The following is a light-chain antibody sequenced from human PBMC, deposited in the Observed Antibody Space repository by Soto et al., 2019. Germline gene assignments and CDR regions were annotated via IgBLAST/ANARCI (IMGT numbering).Light chain of an antibody. J-gene: IGKJ2*01. V-gene: IGKV1-5*03. Sequence: DIHMTQSPSTLSASVGDRVNITCRATQIIIHWLAWYQQKPGKAPKLLISKASSLESGVPSRFSGGVSGTEFTLRISSLQPDDVATYYCQQYSIYPRTFGQGTKLEI. CDR2: KAS. CDR3: QQYSIYPRT. CDR1: QIIIHW.